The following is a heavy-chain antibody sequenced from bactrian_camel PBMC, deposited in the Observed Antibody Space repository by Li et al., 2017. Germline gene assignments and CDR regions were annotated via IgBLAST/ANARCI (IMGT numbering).Heavy chain of an antibody. D-gene: IGHD2*01. Sequence: HVQLVESGGGSVQAGVSLKLSCAVSGIIFGSCGMGWYRQAPGKERDLVSYKGRELVSYISTDGITTYADSVKGRFTISQDTAKSTVHLLMNNLKPEDTGVYYYSVGANFATDSGCPSDFGYWGQGTQVTVS. CDR2: KGRELVSYISTDGIT. J-gene: IGHJ6*01. CDR1: GIIFGSCG. CDR3: SVGANFATDSGCPSDFGY. V-gene: IGHV3S53*01.